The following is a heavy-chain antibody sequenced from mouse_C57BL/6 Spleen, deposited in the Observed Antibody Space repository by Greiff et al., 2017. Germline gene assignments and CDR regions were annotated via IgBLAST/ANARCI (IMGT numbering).Heavy chain of an antibody. J-gene: IGHJ4*01. Sequence: DVKLVESGGGLVKPGGSLKLSCAASGFTFSDYGMHWVRQAPEKGLEWVAYISSGSSTIYYAATVKGRFTISRDNAKNTLFLQMTSLRSEDTAMYCCARGGYYDDAMDYWGQGTSVTVSS. CDR3: ARGGYYDDAMDY. V-gene: IGHV5-17*01. D-gene: IGHD2-3*01. CDR1: GFTFSDYG. CDR2: ISSGSSTI.